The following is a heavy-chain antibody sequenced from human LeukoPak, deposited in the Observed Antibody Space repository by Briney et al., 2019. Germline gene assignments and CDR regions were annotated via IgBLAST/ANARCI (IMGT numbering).Heavy chain of an antibody. CDR1: GYTFTSSD. CDR2: MNPNSGNT. J-gene: IGHJ5*02. CDR3: ARGGYQLLSTDTGNWFDP. V-gene: IGHV1-8*01. D-gene: IGHD2-2*01. Sequence: ASVKVSSKASGYTFTSSDINWVRQATGQGLEWMGWMNPNSGNTGYAQKFRGRVTMTRNTSISTAYMELSSLRSEDTAVYYCARGGYQLLSTDTGNWFDPWGQGTLVTVSS.